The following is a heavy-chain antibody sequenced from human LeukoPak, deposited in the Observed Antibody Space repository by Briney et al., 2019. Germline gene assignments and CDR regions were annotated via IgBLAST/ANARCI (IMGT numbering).Heavy chain of an antibody. Sequence: GGSLRLSCAASGFTFSSFWMSWVRQAPGKGLEWVANIKEDGSEEYHVDSMRGRFTISRDNAKNSLYLQMNSLRAEDTAVYYCARDLDGGLGSDYWGQGTLVTVSS. CDR3: ARDLDGGLGSDY. CDR1: GFTFSSFW. V-gene: IGHV3-7*01. D-gene: IGHD3/OR15-3a*01. J-gene: IGHJ4*02. CDR2: IKEDGSEE.